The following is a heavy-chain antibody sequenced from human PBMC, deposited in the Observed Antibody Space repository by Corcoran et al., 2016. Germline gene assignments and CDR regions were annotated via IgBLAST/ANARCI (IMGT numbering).Heavy chain of an antibody. CDR3: ARGLNYDYVWGSYRLKHGMDV. Sequence: QVQLQESGPGLVKPSETLSLTCTVSGGSVSSGSYYWSWIRQPPGKGLEWIGYIYYSGSTNYNPSLKSRVIISIDTSKNQFSLKLSSVTAADTAVYYCARGLNYDYVWGSYRLKHGMDVWGQGTTVTVSS. V-gene: IGHV4-61*01. J-gene: IGHJ6*02. D-gene: IGHD3-16*02. CDR1: GGSVSSGSYY. CDR2: IYYSGST.